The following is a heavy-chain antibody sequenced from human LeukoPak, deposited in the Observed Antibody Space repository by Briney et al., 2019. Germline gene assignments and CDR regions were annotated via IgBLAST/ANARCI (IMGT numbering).Heavy chain of an antibody. CDR2: IYPGDSDT. CDR3: ATHYSSSWDDPFDY. D-gene: IGHD6-13*01. J-gene: IGHJ4*02. Sequence: GAFLKISCKGSGYSFTSYWSGWVRQMPGKGLEWMGIIYPGDSDTRYSPSFQGQVTISADKSISTAYLQWSSLKASDTAMYYCATHYSSSWDDPFDYWGQGTLVTVSS. CDR1: GYSFTSYW. V-gene: IGHV5-51*01.